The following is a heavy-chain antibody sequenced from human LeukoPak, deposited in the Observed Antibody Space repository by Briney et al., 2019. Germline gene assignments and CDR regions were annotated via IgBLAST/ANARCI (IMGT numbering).Heavy chain of an antibody. D-gene: IGHD5-12*01. V-gene: IGHV1-18*01. J-gene: IGHJ3*02. CDR3: ARSWGGYSGYDFRNAFDI. CDR1: GYTFTSYG. Sequence: ASVKVSCKASGYTFTSYGISWVRQAPGQGLEWMGWISGYNGNTKYAQKLQGRVTMTTDTSTTTAYMELRSLRSDDTAVYYCARSWGGYSGYDFRNAFDIWGQGTMVTVSS. CDR2: ISGYNGNT.